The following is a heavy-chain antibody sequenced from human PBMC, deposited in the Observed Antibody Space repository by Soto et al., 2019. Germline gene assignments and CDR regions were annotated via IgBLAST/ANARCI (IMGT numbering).Heavy chain of an antibody. CDR2: ISYTGAT. CDR3: ARGGPVSVSPAWQLLGYFDY. D-gene: IGHD2-15*01. Sequence: HVHLQESGPGQVRPSQTLSLSCGVSGGSISRGAYFWTWIRQFPGKGLEWIAYISYTGATYYNPSLKSRVTILADPSKNQFSLKLNSVTSADTAVYYCARGGPVSVSPAWQLLGYFDYWGQGTLVTVSS. CDR1: GGSISRGAYF. J-gene: IGHJ4*02. V-gene: IGHV4-31*11.